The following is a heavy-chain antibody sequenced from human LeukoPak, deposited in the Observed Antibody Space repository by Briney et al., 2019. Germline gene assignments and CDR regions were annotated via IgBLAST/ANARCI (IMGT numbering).Heavy chain of an antibody. Sequence: GGSLRLSCAASGSTFSSYSMNWVRQAPGKGLEWVSYISSSGSTIYYADSVKGRFTISRDNAKNSLYLQMNSLRAEDTAVYYCARDDYYDSSGYQGFDYWGQGTLVTVSS. V-gene: IGHV3-48*04. CDR1: GSTFSSYS. CDR2: ISSSGSTI. CDR3: ARDDYYDSSGYQGFDY. J-gene: IGHJ4*02. D-gene: IGHD3-22*01.